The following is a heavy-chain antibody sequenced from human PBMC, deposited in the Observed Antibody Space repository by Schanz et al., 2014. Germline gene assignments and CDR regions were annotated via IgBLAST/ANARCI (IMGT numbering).Heavy chain of an antibody. J-gene: IGHJ3*02. CDR2: INPYDDTI. CDR1: GYTFTTYY. D-gene: IGHD3-3*01. V-gene: IGHV1-46*01. Sequence: QVQLVQSGAEVKKPGVSVKVSCKASGYTFTTYYIHCVRQAPGQGLEWMGWINPYDDTIDYAKKFQGRFTMTRDTSTTTVYMELSSLRSDDTAMYYCVTEKRMESGTWAKAFDIWGQGTWVTVSS. CDR3: VTEKRMESGTWAKAFDI.